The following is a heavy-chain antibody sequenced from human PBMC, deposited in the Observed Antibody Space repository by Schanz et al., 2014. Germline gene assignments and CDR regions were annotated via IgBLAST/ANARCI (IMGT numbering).Heavy chain of an antibody. J-gene: IGHJ6*02. Sequence: VQLVESGGGVVQPGRSLRLSCAASGFSFSTYAMHWVRQAPGKGLEWVAVIYSGGSTFYTDSVKGRFTISRDNSKNTLYLQMNSLIAEDTAVYYCARDQGTGDLPILRPAYGMDVWGQGTTVTVSS. CDR2: IYSGGST. D-gene: IGHD7-27*01. CDR1: GFSFSTYA. V-gene: IGHV3-66*01. CDR3: ARDQGTGDLPILRPAYGMDV.